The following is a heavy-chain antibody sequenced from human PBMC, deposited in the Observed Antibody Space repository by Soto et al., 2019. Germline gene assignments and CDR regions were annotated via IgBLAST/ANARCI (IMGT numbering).Heavy chain of an antibody. CDR1: GFTFSSYG. CDR3: ARDHTEYQLLPQYYFDY. J-gene: IGHJ4*02. Sequence: QVQLVESGGGVVQPGRSLRLSCAASGFTFSSYGMHWVRQAPGKGLEWVAVIWYDGSNKYYADSVKGRFTISRDNSKNTLYLQMNSLRAEDTAVYYCARDHTEYQLLPQYYFDYWGQGTLVTVSS. CDR2: IWYDGSNK. D-gene: IGHD2-2*01. V-gene: IGHV3-33*01.